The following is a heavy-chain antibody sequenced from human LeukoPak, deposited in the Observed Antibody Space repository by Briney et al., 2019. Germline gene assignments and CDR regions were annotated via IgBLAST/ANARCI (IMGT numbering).Heavy chain of an antibody. CDR2: IDTTGKT. D-gene: IGHD3-10*01. CDR3: ATHGSTASPYFLDS. V-gene: IGHV4-4*07. CDR1: SGSLNSYY. J-gene: IGHJ5*01. Sequence: SETLSLTCTVYSGSLNSYYWGWVRQPAGRGLEWIGRIDTTGKTDYDPSLKSRLTMSVDTSKRQFSLNLRSVSAADTAVYYCATHGSTASPYFLDSWSHGTLVAVSS.